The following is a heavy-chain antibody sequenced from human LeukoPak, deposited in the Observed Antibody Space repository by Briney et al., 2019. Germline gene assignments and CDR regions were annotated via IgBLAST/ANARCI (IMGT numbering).Heavy chain of an antibody. CDR1: GGSFSGYY. Sequence: SETLSLTCAVYGGSFSGYYWRWIRQPPGKGREWIGEINHSGSTNYNPSLKSRVTISVDTSKNQFSLKLSSVTAADTAVYYCARVGSAVTTTRHYYYYYMDVWGKGTTVTVSS. CDR3: ARVGSAVTTTRHYYYYYMDV. D-gene: IGHD4-17*01. V-gene: IGHV4-34*01. CDR2: INHSGST. J-gene: IGHJ6*03.